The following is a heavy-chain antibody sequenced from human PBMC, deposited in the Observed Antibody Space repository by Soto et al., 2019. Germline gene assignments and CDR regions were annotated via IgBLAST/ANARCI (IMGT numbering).Heavy chain of an antibody. D-gene: IGHD1-1*01. CDR1: GFTFSNYW. Sequence: PGGSLRLSCAASGFTFSNYWMSWVRQAPGKGLEWVANINQDGSEKYYVDSVKGRFTISRDNAKNSLYLQMNDLGVEDTAVYYCARAQLTTGTPLEFDSWGQGTLVTVSS. CDR2: INQDGSEK. J-gene: IGHJ4*02. CDR3: ARAQLTTGTPLEFDS. V-gene: IGHV3-7*03.